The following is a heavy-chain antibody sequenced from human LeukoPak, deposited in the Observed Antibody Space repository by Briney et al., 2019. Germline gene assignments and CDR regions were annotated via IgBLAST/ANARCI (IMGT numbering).Heavy chain of an antibody. CDR2: IKQDGSEK. CDR3: ARDKIVGATLLDY. CDR1: GFTFSNYW. D-gene: IGHD1-26*01. V-gene: IGHV3-7*01. J-gene: IGHJ4*02. Sequence: GGSLRLSCVASGFTFSNYWMSWVRQAPGKGLEWVANIKQDGSEKYYVDSVKGRFTIYRDNAKNSLYLQMNSLRAEDTAVYYCARDKIVGATLLDYWGQGTLVTVSS.